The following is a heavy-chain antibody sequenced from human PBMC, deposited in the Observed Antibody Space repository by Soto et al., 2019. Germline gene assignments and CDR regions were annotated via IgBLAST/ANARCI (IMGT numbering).Heavy chain of an antibody. CDR2: IDAGNNNT. CDR1: GLSFSSSA. V-gene: IGHV1-58*02. D-gene: IGHD3-10*01. CDR3: AKQTGSGSYYNVGSGGHLDH. J-gene: IGHJ4*01. Sequence: SVKVSCKTSGLSFSSSAMHWVRQAPGQRLEWIGWIDAGNNNTKYSQKFQERVTITRDMSASTAYMELSSLRSEDTAVYYCAKQTGSGSYYNVGSGGHLDHWG.